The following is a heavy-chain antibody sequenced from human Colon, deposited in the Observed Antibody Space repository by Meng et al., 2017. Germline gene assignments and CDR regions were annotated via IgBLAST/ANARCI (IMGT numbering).Heavy chain of an antibody. Sequence: SVPALLNPPATMSLTATSPARFTTSTHWTWLRQPAGKGLEWTGRFSGSGSTNYNPSLQSRVAISVDTSKNQVSLNLSSVTAADTAVYYCAREGGSRQLNYWGQGTLVTVSS. J-gene: IGHJ4*02. V-gene: IGHV4-4*07. CDR3: AREGGSRQLNY. CDR1: ARFTTSTH. D-gene: IGHD1-26*01. CDR2: FSGSGST.